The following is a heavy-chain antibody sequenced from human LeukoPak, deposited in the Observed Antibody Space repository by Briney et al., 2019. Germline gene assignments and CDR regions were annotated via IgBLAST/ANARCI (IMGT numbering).Heavy chain of an antibody. V-gene: IGHV4-34*01. Sequence: PSETLSLTCAAYGGSFSGYYWSWIRQPPGKGLEWIGEINHSGSTNYNPSLKSRVTISVDTSKNQFSLKLSSVTAADTAVYYCARDRLTVTTHWFDPWGQGTLVTVSS. CDR3: ARDRLTVTTHWFDP. D-gene: IGHD4-17*01. CDR1: GGSFSGYY. J-gene: IGHJ5*02. CDR2: INHSGST.